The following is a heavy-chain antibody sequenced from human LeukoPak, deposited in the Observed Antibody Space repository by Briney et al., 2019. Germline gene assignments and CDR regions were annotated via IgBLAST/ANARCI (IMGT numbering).Heavy chain of an antibody. Sequence: GASVKVSCKASGYTFTGYYMHLVRQAPGQGLEWMGRINPSSGDAQYPQKFQGRVTMTRDTSIKTVYMEIRGLQSDDTAVYYCAKNTHGDGDYGAGGNWGQGPLVTVSS. J-gene: IGHJ4*02. CDR3: AKNTHGDGDYGAGGN. D-gene: IGHD4-17*01. V-gene: IGHV1-2*06. CDR1: GYTFTGYY. CDR2: INPSSGDA.